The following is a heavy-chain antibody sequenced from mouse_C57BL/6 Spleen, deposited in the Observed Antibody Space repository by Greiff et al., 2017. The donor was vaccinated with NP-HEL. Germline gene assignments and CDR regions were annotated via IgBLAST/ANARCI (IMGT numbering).Heavy chain of an antibody. Sequence: EVKLMESGGGLVKPGGSLKLSCAASGFTFSDYGMHWVRQAPEKGLEWVAYISSGSSTIYYADTVKGRFTISRDNAKNTLFLQMTSLRSEDTAMYYCARGYYGSSYSWFAYWGQGTLVTVSA. CDR1: GFTFSDYG. CDR2: ISSGSSTI. CDR3: ARGYYGSSYSWFAY. D-gene: IGHD1-1*01. V-gene: IGHV5-17*01. J-gene: IGHJ3*01.